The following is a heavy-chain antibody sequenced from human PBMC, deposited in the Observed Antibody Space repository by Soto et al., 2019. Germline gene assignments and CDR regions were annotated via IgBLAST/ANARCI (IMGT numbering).Heavy chain of an antibody. J-gene: IGHJ4*02. CDR2: IGANGDSI. Sequence: EVQLLESGGGLVQPGGSLRLSCAASGFTFNSYAMSWVRQAPGKGLEWVSHIGANGDSIYYADSVKGRFTISRDNSKNKLYLQMTGLRADDTAVYYCTGGSNSVYWGQGTLVTVSS. CDR3: TGGSNSVY. V-gene: IGHV3-23*01. CDR1: GFTFNSYA. D-gene: IGHD1-26*01.